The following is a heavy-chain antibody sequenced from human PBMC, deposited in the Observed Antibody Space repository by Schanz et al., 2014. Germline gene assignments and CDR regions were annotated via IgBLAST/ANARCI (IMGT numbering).Heavy chain of an antibody. CDR2: IKQDGSEK. D-gene: IGHD5-12*01. Sequence: DVQLVESGGGLVQPGGSLRLSCAGSGFMFGGYWMSWVRQAPGKGLEWVANIKQDGSEKFYVDSVKGRFTISRDNAKKSLYLQMNSLRAEDTAVYYCARARGYTVYDWGQGALVTVSS. CDR3: ARARGYTVYD. V-gene: IGHV3-7*01. CDR1: GFMFGGYW. J-gene: IGHJ4*02.